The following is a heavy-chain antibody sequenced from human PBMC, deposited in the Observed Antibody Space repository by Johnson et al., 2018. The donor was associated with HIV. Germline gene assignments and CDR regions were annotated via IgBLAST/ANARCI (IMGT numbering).Heavy chain of an antibody. CDR1: GFTFSSYW. V-gene: IGHV3-7*01. CDR2: IKQDGREK. Sequence: VQLVESGGGVVQPGRSLRLSCAASGFTFSSYWMSWVRQAPGKGLEWVANIKQDGREKYYVDSVKGRFTISRDNAKNSLYLQMNSLRAGDTAVYYCARGPRSSGWYPYAFDIWGQGTMVTVSS. D-gene: IGHD6-19*01. J-gene: IGHJ3*02. CDR3: ARGPRSSGWYPYAFDI.